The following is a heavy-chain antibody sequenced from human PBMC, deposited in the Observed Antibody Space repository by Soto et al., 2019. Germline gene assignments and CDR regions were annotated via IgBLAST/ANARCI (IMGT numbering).Heavy chain of an antibody. CDR3: VRGGNPYHYATSGPGTFDK. J-gene: IGHJ4*02. CDR2: TSFSGYT. D-gene: IGHD3-22*01. CDR1: GDSVSGGDSY. Sequence: QVQLQESGPGLVKPSQTLSLTCTVSGDSVSGGDSYWSWIRQPPGKALEWIGYTSFSGYTSYSPSLKRRFTISVDMSNSQFYLRLTSVTAADTAIYYCVRGGNPYHYATSGPGTFDKWGQGTLVSVSS. V-gene: IGHV4-30-4*01.